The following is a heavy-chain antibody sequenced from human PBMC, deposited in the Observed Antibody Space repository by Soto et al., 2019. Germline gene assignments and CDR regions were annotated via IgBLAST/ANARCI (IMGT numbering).Heavy chain of an antibody. J-gene: IGHJ5*02. V-gene: IGHV4-34*01. D-gene: IGHD2-15*01. Sequence: QVQLQQWGAGLLKPSETLSLTCAVSGGSFSGYYWSWIRQPPGKGLEWIGEINHSGSTNYNPSLKSRVTISVDTSKNQFSLKLSSVTAADTAVYYCARIVAPGFDPWGQGTLVTVSS. CDR1: GGSFSGYY. CDR2: INHSGST. CDR3: ARIVAPGFDP.